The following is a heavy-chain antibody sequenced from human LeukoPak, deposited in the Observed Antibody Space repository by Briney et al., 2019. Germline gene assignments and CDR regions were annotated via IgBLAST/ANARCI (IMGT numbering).Heavy chain of an antibody. V-gene: IGHV3-7*04. Sequence: GGSLRLSCVASGFTFSSYWMSWVRQAPGKGLEWVASIKQDGSEKYYVDSVKGRFTISRDNAKNSLYLQMNSLRAEDTAVYYCARAMGDYGDFNWFDPWGQGTLVTVSS. D-gene: IGHD4-17*01. CDR3: ARAMGDYGDFNWFDP. CDR2: IKQDGSEK. J-gene: IGHJ5*02. CDR1: GFTFSSYW.